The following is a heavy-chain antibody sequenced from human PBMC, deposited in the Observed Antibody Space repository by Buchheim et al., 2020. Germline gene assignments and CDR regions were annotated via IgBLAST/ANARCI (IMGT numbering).Heavy chain of an antibody. V-gene: IGHV3-48*01. CDR1: GFTFSSYS. Sequence: EVQLVESGGGLVQPGGSLRLSCAASGFTFSSYSMNWVRQAQGKGLEWGSYISSSSSTIYYADSVKGRFTISRENAKNSLYLQMNSLRAEDTAVYYCARDVSGRDDYYYGMDVWGQVTT. CDR2: ISSSSSTI. D-gene: IGHD3-10*01. CDR3: ARDVSGRDDYYYGMDV. J-gene: IGHJ6*02.